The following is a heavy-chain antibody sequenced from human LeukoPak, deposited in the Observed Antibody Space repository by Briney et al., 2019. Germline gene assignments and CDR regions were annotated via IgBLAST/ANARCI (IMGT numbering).Heavy chain of an antibody. V-gene: IGHV3-23*01. Sequence: GGSLRLSCAASGFTFSSYAISWVRQAPGKGLEWVSAISGSGGSTYYADSVKGRFTISRDNSKNTLYLQMNSLRAEDTAVYYCAKTALGYYYDSSGTSLDYWGQGTLVIVSS. D-gene: IGHD3-22*01. CDR3: AKTALGYYYDSSGTSLDY. CDR1: GFTFSSYA. J-gene: IGHJ4*02. CDR2: ISGSGGST.